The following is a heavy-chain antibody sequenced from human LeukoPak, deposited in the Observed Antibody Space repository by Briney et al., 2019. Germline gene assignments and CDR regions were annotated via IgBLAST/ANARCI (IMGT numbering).Heavy chain of an antibody. Sequence: GGSLRLSCAASGFTFSSYGMHWVRQAPGKGLEWVAVISYDGSNKYYADSVKGRFTISRDNSKNTLYLQMNSLRAEDTAVYYCAKAQGYYYDSSGYPAGDWGQGTLVTVSS. J-gene: IGHJ4*02. CDR3: AKAQGYYYDSSGYPAGD. D-gene: IGHD3-22*01. CDR1: GFTFSSYG. CDR2: ISYDGSNK. V-gene: IGHV3-30*18.